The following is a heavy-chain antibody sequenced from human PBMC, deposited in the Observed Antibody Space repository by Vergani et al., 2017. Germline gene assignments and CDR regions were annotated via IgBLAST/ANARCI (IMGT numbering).Heavy chain of an antibody. CDR2: IIPIFGTA. D-gene: IGHD3-10*01. CDR3: ARASPTRRDYYGSGSYGGAFDI. J-gene: IGHJ3*02. V-gene: IGHV1-69*01. Sequence: QVQLVQSGAEVKKPGSSVKVSCKASGGTFSSYAISWVRQAPGPGLEWMGGIIPIFGTANYAQKFQGRVTITADESTSTAYMELSSLRSDDTAVYYCARASPTRRDYYGSGSYGGAFDIWGQGTMVTVSS. CDR1: GGTFSSYA.